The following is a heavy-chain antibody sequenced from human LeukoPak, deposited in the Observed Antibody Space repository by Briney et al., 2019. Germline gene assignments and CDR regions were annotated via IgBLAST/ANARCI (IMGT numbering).Heavy chain of an antibody. CDR2: ISSSGSTI. D-gene: IGHD4-4*01. CDR1: GFTFSDYY. V-gene: IGHV3-11*01. J-gene: IGHJ5*02. Sequence: GGSLRLSCAASGFTFSDYYMSWIRQAPGKGLEWVSYISSSGSTIYYADSVKGRFTISRDNAKNSLYLQMNSLRAEDTAVYYCARASMTTVDWFDPWGQGTLVTVSS. CDR3: ARASMTTVDWFDP.